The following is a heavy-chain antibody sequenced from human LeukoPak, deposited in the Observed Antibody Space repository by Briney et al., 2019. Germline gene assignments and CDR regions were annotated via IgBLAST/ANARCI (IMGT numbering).Heavy chain of an antibody. V-gene: IGHV3-23*01. CDR3: ARDSDSGYGPFAS. CDR1: GFTFNSYA. D-gene: IGHD5-12*01. J-gene: IGHJ4*02. Sequence: GGSLRLSCAASGFTFNSYAMTWVRQAPGKGLEWVSSISGSGDDTLSADSVKGRFTISRDNSKTTVYLHMNSLRAEDTAVYYCARDSDSGYGPFASWGQGTLVTVSS. CDR2: ISGSGDDT.